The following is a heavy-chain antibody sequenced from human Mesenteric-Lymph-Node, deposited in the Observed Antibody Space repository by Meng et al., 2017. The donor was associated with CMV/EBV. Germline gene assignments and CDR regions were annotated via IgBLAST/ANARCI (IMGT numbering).Heavy chain of an antibody. CDR2: IYSGGST. CDR3: ARRVTYYYGMDV. V-gene: IGHV3-53*01. Sequence: GESLKISCPASGFTVSSHYMNWVRQAPGKGLEWVSVIYSGGSTYYADSVKGRFTISRDNYKNTLYLQMNSLRAEDTAVYYCARRVTYYYGMDVWGQGTTVTVSS. CDR1: GFTVSSHY. D-gene: IGHD4-11*01. J-gene: IGHJ6*02.